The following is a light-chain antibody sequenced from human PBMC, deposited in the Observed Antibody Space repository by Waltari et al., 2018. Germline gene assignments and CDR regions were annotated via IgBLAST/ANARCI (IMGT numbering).Light chain of an antibody. Sequence: EIVLTQSPDILSFSPGERATLSCRASQSVGTYLAWYQQRPGQSPRILIYDASYRATGIPARFSGSGSETDFTLTISSLQPEDFAVYYCQQRRNWPLTFGGGTRVQI. CDR2: DAS. CDR3: QQRRNWPLT. V-gene: IGKV3-11*01. CDR1: QSVGTY. J-gene: IGKJ4*01.